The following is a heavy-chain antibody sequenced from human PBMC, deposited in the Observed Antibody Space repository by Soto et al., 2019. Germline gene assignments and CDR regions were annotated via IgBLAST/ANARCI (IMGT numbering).Heavy chain of an antibody. J-gene: IGHJ4*02. CDR1: GFTFSSYA. D-gene: IGHD6-19*01. V-gene: IGHV3-23*01. Sequence: GGSLRLSCAASGFTFSSYAMSWVRQAPGKGLEWVSAISGSGGSTYYADSVKGRFTISGDNSKNTLYLQMNSLRAEDTAVYYCAKSYSSGWYGYFDYWGQGTLVTVSS. CDR2: ISGSGGST. CDR3: AKSYSSGWYGYFDY.